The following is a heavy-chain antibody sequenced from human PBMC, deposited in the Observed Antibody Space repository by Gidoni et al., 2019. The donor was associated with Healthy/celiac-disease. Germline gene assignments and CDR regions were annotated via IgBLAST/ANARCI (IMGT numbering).Heavy chain of an antibody. CDR2: INHSGST. J-gene: IGHJ6*02. CDR3: ARRGGVVVPAAVHYYYGMDV. V-gene: IGHV4-34*01. D-gene: IGHD2-2*01. Sequence: QVQLQQWGAGLLKPSETLSITCAVYGGSFSGYYWSWIRQPPGKGLEWIGEINHSGSTNYNPSLKSRVTISVDTSKNQFSLKLSSVTAADTAVYYCARRGGVVVPAAVHYYYGMDVWGQGTTVTVSS. CDR1: GGSFSGYY.